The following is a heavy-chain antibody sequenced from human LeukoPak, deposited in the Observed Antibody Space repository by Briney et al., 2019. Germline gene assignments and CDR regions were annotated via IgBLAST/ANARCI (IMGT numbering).Heavy chain of an antibody. Sequence: GRSLRLSRAASGFTFSSYAMHWVRQAPGKGLEWVAVISYDGSNKYYADSVKGRFTISRDNSKNTLYLQMNSLRAEDTAVYYCARDLFRSDYDILTGILDYWGQGTLVTVSS. D-gene: IGHD3-9*01. CDR3: ARDLFRSDYDILTGILDY. J-gene: IGHJ4*02. CDR1: GFTFSSYA. V-gene: IGHV3-30-3*01. CDR2: ISYDGSNK.